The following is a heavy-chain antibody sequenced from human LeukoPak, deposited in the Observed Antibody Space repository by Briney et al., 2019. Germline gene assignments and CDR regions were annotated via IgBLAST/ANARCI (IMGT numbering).Heavy chain of an antibody. Sequence: SETLSLTCTVSGGSIGSGDYYWSWIRQPPGKGLEWIGYIYYSGSTYYNPSLKSRVTISVDTSKNQFSLKLSSVTAADTAVYYRARDDRFYSGSQDYWGQGTLVTVSS. D-gene: IGHD1-26*01. CDR2: IYYSGST. CDR3: ARDDRFYSGSQDY. CDR1: GGSIGSGDYY. V-gene: IGHV4-30-4*08. J-gene: IGHJ4*02.